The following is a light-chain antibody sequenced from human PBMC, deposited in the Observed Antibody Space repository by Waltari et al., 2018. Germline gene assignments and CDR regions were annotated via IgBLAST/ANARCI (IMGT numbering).Light chain of an antibody. CDR3: QQSYSHPRT. CDR1: VSLLVRSDNKHY. V-gene: IGKV4-1*01. Sequence: DIVMNQSPNTLSVPLGVRATINCTSSVSLLVRSDNKHYLAWYQQKPGQPPKLLLYLASTRESGVPARFSGGGSGTDFTLTISSLQPEDVAIYYCQQSYSHPRTVGQGTRVEI. CDR2: LAS. J-gene: IGKJ1*01.